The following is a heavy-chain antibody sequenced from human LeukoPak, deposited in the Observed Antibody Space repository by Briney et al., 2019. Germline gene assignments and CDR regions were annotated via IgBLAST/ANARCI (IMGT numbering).Heavy chain of an antibody. V-gene: IGHV1-46*01. D-gene: IGHD5-18*01. J-gene: IGHJ4*02. CDR2: INPSGGST. Sequence: GASVKVSCKASGYTFTSYYMHWVRQAPGQGLEWMGIINPSGGSTSYAQKFQGRVTMSRDTSTSTAYMELRSLRSDDTAVYYCASHEIQLWSPTLDYWGQGTLVTVSS. CDR1: GYTFTSYY. CDR3: ASHEIQLWSPTLDY.